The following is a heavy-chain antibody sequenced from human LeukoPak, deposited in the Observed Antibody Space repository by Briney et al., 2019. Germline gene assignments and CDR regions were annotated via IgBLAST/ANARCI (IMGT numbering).Heavy chain of an antibody. CDR2: IWYDGSNK. V-gene: IGHV3-33*01. D-gene: IGHD6-13*01. CDR1: GFTFTSYR. CDR3: ARDPIAAVRFEH. J-gene: IGHJ4*02. Sequence: GGSLRLSCAASGFTFTSYRMHWVRQAPGKGLEWVAVIWYDGSNKYYADSVKGRFTISRDNSKNTLYLQMNSLRAEDTAVYYCARDPIAAVRFEHWGQGTLVTVSS.